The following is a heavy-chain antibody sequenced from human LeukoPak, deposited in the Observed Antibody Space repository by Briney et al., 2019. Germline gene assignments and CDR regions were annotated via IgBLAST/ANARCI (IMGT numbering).Heavy chain of an antibody. CDR2: SGVAGDT. J-gene: IGHJ6*02. V-gene: IGHV3-13*01. Sequence: GGSLRLSCAASGFTFSSYWVHWVRQSAGKGLEWVATSGVAGDTYYMDSVKGRFTISREDDQNSLVLQMDSLRGGDTAVYYCARENVLAVAGTNYYYGMDVWGQGTTVTVSS. D-gene: IGHD6-19*01. CDR3: ARENVLAVAGTNYYYGMDV. CDR1: GFTFSSYW.